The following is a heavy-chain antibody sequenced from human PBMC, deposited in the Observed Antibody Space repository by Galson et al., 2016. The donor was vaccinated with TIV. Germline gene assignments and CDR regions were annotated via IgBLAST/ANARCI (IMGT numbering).Heavy chain of an antibody. CDR3: AREIPATFFFDY. D-gene: IGHD2-21*01. V-gene: IGHV1-46*01. CDR2: IKDTGVTT. Sequence: SVKVSCKASGYTFTSYHLHWVRQAPGQGLEWMGIIKDTGVTTTYPQRFQGRLTITRDTSTTTVYMELSSLRSEDTAVYYCAREIPATFFFDYWGQGTLVTVSS. CDR1: GYTFTSYH. J-gene: IGHJ4*02.